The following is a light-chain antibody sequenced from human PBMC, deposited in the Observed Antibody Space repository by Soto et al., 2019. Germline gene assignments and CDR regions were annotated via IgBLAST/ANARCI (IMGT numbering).Light chain of an antibody. CDR3: SSFAGSNILYV. CDR1: SSDVGGYNY. V-gene: IGLV2-8*01. Sequence: QSVLTQPSSASGSPGQSVTISCTGTSSDVGGYNYVSWYQQHPGKAPKLMIYEVNKRPSGVPDRFAGSKSGNTASLTVSGLQAEDEADYYCSSFAGSNILYVFGTGTKLTVL. CDR2: EVN. J-gene: IGLJ1*01.